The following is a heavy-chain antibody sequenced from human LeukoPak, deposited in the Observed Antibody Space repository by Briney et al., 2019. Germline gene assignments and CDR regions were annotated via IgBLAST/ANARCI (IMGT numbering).Heavy chain of an antibody. Sequence: ASVKVSCKASGYTFTSYYMHWVRQAPGQGLEWMGIINPSGGSTSYAQKFQGRVTMTRNTSISTAYMELSSLRSEDTAVYYCARGDNTYYYDSSGYYIFDYWGQGTLVTVSS. CDR3: ARGDNTYYYDSSGYYIFDY. J-gene: IGHJ4*02. V-gene: IGHV1-46*01. D-gene: IGHD3-22*01. CDR1: GYTFTSYY. CDR2: INPSGGST.